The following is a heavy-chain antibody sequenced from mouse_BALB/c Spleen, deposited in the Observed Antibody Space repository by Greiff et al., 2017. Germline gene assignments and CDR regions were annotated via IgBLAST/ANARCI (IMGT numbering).Heavy chain of an antibody. J-gene: IGHJ3*01. CDR2: INPDSSTI. CDR3: ARPIYYDYDPFAY. Sequence: EVQGVESGGGLVQPGGSLKLSCAASGFDFSRYWMSWVRQAPGKGLEWIGEINPDSSTINYTPSLKDKFIISRDNAKNTLYLQMSKVRSEDTALYYCARPIYYDYDPFAYWGQGTLVTVSA. D-gene: IGHD2-4*01. V-gene: IGHV4-1*02. CDR1: GFDFSRYW.